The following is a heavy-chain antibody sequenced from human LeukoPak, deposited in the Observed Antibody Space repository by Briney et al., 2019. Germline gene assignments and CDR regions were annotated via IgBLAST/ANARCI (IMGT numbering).Heavy chain of an antibody. CDR2: INPSGGST. J-gene: IGHJ3*02. CDR1: GYTFTSYY. CDR3: ARDPGYSGSYWRRGQDNYAFDI. D-gene: IGHD1-26*01. Sequence: ASVKVSCKASGYTFTSYYMHWVGQAPGQGLEWIVIINPSGGSTSYAQKFQGRVTMTRDMSTSTVYMELSSLRSEDTAVYYCARDPGYSGSYWRRGQDNYAFDIWGQGTMVTVSS. V-gene: IGHV1-46*01.